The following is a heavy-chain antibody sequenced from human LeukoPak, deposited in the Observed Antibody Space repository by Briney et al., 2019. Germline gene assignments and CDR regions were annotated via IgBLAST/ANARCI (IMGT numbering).Heavy chain of an antibody. CDR3: ARLGYLLFSFDY. D-gene: IGHD2-15*01. V-gene: IGHV3-23*01. J-gene: IGHJ4*02. CDR2: VSPTGDTI. Sequence: GGSLRLSCAASGFTFSRFTMNWVRQGPGKGLEWVSAVSPTGDTIYYADSVKGRFTISRDNSKNTLYLQMNSLRAEDTAVYYCARLGYLLFSFDYWGQGTLVTVSS. CDR1: GFTFSRFT.